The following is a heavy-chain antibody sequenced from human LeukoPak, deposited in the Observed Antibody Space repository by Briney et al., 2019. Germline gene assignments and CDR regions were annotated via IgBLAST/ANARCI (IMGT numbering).Heavy chain of an antibody. CDR1: GGSFSGYY. J-gene: IGHJ6*04. CDR3: ARGVLGYSSGWPYYYYYGMDV. CDR2: INHSGST. D-gene: IGHD6-19*01. V-gene: IGHV4-34*01. Sequence: SETLSVTCAVYGGSFSGYYWSWIRQPPGKGLEWIGEINHSGSTNYNPSLKSRVTISVDTSKNQFPLKLSSVTAADTAVYYCARGVLGYSSGWPYYYYYGMDVWGKGTTVTVSS.